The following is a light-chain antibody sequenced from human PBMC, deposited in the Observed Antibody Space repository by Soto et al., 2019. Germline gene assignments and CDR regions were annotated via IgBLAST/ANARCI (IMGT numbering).Light chain of an antibody. CDR3: GTWDSSLRPFV. V-gene: IGLV1-51*01. CDR2: DND. CDR1: SSNIGNNF. J-gene: IGLJ2*01. Sequence: QSVLTQPPSVSAAPGQRGTISCSGTSSNIGNNFVSWYQQLPGAAPRLLIYDNDKRPSGIPDRFSGSKSGTSATLGITGLRTGDEAHYYCGTWDSSLRPFVFGGGTKLTVL.